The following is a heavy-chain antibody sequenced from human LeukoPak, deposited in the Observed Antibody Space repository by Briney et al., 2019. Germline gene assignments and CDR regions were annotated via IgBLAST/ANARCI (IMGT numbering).Heavy chain of an antibody. J-gene: IGHJ4*02. V-gene: IGHV1-2*06. CDR3: ASPEAVRYCSSTSCRHFDY. Sequence: ASVKVSCKASGYAFTGYYIHWVRQAPGQGLEWMGRINPNSGGTNYAQKFQGRVTMTRDTSISTAYMELSRLRSDDTAVYYCASPEAVRYCSSTSCRHFDYWGQGTLVTVSS. D-gene: IGHD2-2*01. CDR2: INPNSGGT. CDR1: GYAFTGYY.